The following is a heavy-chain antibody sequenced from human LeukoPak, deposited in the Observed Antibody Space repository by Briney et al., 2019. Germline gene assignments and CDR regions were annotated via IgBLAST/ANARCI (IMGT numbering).Heavy chain of an antibody. D-gene: IGHD2-2*02. CDR3: ARSSVPAAIMHDY. J-gene: IGHJ4*02. Sequence: PSETLSLTCTVSGYSISSGYYWGWIRQPPGKGLEWIGRIYHSGSTYYNPSLKSRVTISVDTSKNQFSLKLSSVTAADTAVYYCARSSVPAAIMHDYWGQGTLVTVSS. CDR1: GYSISSGYY. V-gene: IGHV4-38-2*02. CDR2: IYHSGST.